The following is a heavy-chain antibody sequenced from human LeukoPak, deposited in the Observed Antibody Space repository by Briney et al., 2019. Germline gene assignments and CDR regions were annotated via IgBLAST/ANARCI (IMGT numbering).Heavy chain of an antibody. CDR1: FPVTNGFH. D-gene: IGHD2-2*02. V-gene: IGHV4-38-2*02. CDR2: VHHSGTT. J-gene: IGHJ4*02. Sequence: SETLSLTCSVSFPVTNGFHWAWIRQPPGKGLEFMGYVHHSGTTYYNPSLNSQATISVGASKYQFSLRLTSVTAADTAVYFCAKGIPFDFWGQGRLVTVSS. CDR3: AKGIPFDF.